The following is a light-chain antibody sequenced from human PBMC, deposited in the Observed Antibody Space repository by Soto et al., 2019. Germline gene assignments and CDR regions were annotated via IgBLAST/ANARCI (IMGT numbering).Light chain of an antibody. CDR3: QQGSRTLT. CDR2: GAS. J-gene: IGKJ4*01. CDR1: QSIDRY. Sequence: DIQMTQSPSSLSASVGDRVTITCRASQSIDRYLNWYQQKPGTAPKLLISGASSLRSGVPSRFSGSGSGTDFTLPINSLQPEDHATYYCQQGSRTLTFGGGTKVEIQ. V-gene: IGKV1-39*01.